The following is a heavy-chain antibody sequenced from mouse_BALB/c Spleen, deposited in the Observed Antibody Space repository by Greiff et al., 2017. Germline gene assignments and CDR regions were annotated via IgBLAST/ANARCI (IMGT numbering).Heavy chain of an antibody. Sequence: QVQLKESGAELVRPGTSVKVSCKASGYAFTNYLIEWVKQRPGQGLEWIGVINPGSGGTNYNEKFKGKATLTADKSSSTAYMQLSSLTSDDSAVYFCARRPDYYGSSYAMDYWGQGTSVTVSS. J-gene: IGHJ4*01. D-gene: IGHD1-1*01. CDR2: INPGSGGT. V-gene: IGHV1-54*01. CDR3: ARRPDYYGSSYAMDY. CDR1: GYAFTNYL.